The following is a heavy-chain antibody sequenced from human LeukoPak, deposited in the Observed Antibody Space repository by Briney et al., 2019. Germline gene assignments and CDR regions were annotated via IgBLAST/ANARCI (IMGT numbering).Heavy chain of an antibody. D-gene: IGHD2-8*02. Sequence: SETLSLTCTVSGGSITSHYWNWIRQPPGKGLEWIGYIYYSGTTNFNPSLKSRVTMSVDTSRNHFSLQLSSVTAADTAPYYCARATTAYCTGGICPNFDFWGQGTLVTVSS. CDR2: IYYSGTT. CDR3: ARATTAYCTGGICPNFDF. CDR1: GGSITSHY. J-gene: IGHJ4*02. V-gene: IGHV4-59*11.